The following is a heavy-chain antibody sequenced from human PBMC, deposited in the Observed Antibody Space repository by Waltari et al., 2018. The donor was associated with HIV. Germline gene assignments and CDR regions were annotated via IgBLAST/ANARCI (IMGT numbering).Heavy chain of an antibody. CDR2: IYYSGRV. V-gene: IGHV4-59*01. Sequence: QVQLQESGPRLVKSSETLSLTCSVSGGAISPYYWSWIRQSPGRGLERIGYIYYSGRVDYNPSLKSRVTMSVDMSRNQFSLNLTSVTAADTATYYCARTINWADSFDLWGQGTKVIVSS. J-gene: IGHJ3*01. CDR1: GGAISPYY. CDR3: ARTINWADSFDL. D-gene: IGHD7-27*01.